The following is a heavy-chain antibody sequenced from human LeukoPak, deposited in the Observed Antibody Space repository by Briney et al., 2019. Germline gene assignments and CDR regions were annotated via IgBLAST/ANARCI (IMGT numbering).Heavy chain of an antibody. CDR1: GGSISSGDYY. D-gene: IGHD3-10*01. CDR2: IYYSGST. J-gene: IGHJ5*02. V-gene: IGHV4-30-4*01. Sequence: SETLSLTCTVSGGSISSGDYYWSWLRQPPGTGLEWIGYIYYSGSTYYNPSLKSRVTISGDTSKNQFSLRLSSVTAADTAVYYGAPGGFGATPWFDPWGQGTLVTVSA. CDR3: APGGFGATPWFDP.